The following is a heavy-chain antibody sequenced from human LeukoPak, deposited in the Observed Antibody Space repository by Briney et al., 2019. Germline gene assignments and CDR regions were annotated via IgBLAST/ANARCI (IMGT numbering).Heavy chain of an antibody. CDR3: TTEWFGGLLLINRTLPDY. Sequence: GGSLRLSCAASGFTFSNAWMSWVRQAPGKGLEWVGRIKSKTDGGTTDYAAPVKGRFTISRDDSKNTLYLQMNSLKTEDTAVYYCTTEWFGGLLLINRTLPDYWGQGTLVTVSS. CDR1: GFTFSNAW. CDR2: IKSKTDGGTT. V-gene: IGHV3-15*01. J-gene: IGHJ4*02. D-gene: IGHD3-10*01.